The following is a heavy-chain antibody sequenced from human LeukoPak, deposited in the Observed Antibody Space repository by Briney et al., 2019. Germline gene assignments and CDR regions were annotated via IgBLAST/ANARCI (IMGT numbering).Heavy chain of an antibody. V-gene: IGHV3-9*01. CDR3: ASSSGWYTD. J-gene: IGHJ4*02. CDR1: GFTFDDYA. Sequence: GRSLRLSCAAYGFTFDDYAMHWVRQAPGKGLEWVSGISWNSGSIGYADSVKGRFTISRDNAKNSLYLQMNSLRAEDTALYYCASSSGWYTDWGQGTLVTVSS. CDR2: ISWNSGSI. D-gene: IGHD6-19*01.